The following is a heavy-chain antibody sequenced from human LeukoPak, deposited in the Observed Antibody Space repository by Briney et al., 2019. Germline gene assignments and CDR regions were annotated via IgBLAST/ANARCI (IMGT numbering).Heavy chain of an antibody. Sequence: PGGSLRLSCTASGFTFRKYWMQWVRQAPGKGLVWVSHITSDGSSTTYADSVKGRFTTSRDNAKNTLYLQMNDLRAEDTAVYYCVRDNFGVDYWDQGTLVTVSS. CDR2: ITSDGSST. J-gene: IGHJ4*02. CDR3: VRDNFGVDY. D-gene: IGHD3-16*01. CDR1: GFTFRKYW. V-gene: IGHV3-74*03.